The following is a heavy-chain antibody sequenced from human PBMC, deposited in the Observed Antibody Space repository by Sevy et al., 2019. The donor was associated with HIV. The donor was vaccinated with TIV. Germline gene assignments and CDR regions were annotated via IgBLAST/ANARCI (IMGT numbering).Heavy chain of an antibody. Sequence: GGSLRLSCAASGFTFSNHGMHWVRQAPGKGLEWVANIKEDGTEIYYLDSLKGRFTISRDNAKNLLYLQMNSLRAEDTAVYYCARGGYYGYSGLDYWGQGTLVTVSS. D-gene: IGHD3-10*01. CDR3: ARGGYYGYSGLDY. J-gene: IGHJ4*02. V-gene: IGHV3-7*01. CDR2: IKEDGTEI. CDR1: GFTFSNHG.